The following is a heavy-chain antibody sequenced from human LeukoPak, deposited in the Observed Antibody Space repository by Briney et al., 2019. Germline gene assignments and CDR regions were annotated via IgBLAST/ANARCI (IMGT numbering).Heavy chain of an antibody. CDR2: IISSSGYI. Sequence: GGSLRLSCAASGFIFSSYSMNWVRQAPGKGLEWVSFIISSSGYIYYADSVKGRFTISRDNAKNSLHLQMNSLRAEDTAVYYCARDPGNYYGMDVWGQGTTVTVSS. J-gene: IGHJ6*02. V-gene: IGHV3-21*01. CDR1: GFIFSSYS. D-gene: IGHD2/OR15-2a*01. CDR3: ARDPGNYYGMDV.